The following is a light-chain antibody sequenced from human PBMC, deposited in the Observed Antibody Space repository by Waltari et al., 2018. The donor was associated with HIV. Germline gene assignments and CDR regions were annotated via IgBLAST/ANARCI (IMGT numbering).Light chain of an antibody. J-gene: IGLJ3*02. V-gene: IGLV3-1*01. CDR2: QDN. CDR1: ELGDKY. CDR3: QAWGSTTSGV. Sequence: SYEVTQPPSVAVSPGRTPSITCPGYELGDKYPGWYKQKPGRSPLLIIYQDNKRPSGIPERFSASSSGHTATLTISGTLPMDEADYYCQAWGSTTSGVFGRGTKLTVL.